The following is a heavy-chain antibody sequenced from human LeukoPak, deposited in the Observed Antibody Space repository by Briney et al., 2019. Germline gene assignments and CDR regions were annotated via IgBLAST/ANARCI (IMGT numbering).Heavy chain of an antibody. Sequence: PSETLSLTCAVYGGSFSGYYWSWIRQPPGKGLEWIGEINHSGSTYYNPSLKSRVTISVDTSKNQFSLKLSSVTAADTAVYYCARGVYIAAAQYAYWGQGTLVTVSS. V-gene: IGHV4-34*01. CDR3: ARGVYIAAAQYAY. CDR2: INHSGST. J-gene: IGHJ4*02. D-gene: IGHD6-13*01. CDR1: GGSFSGYY.